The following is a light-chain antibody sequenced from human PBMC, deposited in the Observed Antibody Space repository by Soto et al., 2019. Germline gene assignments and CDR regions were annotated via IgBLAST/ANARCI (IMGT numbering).Light chain of an antibody. V-gene: IGKV3-11*01. Sequence: EIVLTQSPASLSLSPGERATLSCRASQSVDSYLVWYQQKPGQAPRLLIFGASNRATGIPARFSGSGSGTDFPLTINSLEPEDFAVYYCQQRNSCPITFGQGTRLEIK. J-gene: IGKJ5*01. CDR2: GAS. CDR3: QQRNSCPIT. CDR1: QSVDSY.